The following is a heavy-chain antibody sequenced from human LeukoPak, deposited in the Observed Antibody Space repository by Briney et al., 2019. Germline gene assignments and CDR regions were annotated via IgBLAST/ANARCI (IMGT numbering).Heavy chain of an antibody. CDR2: IYHSGIT. D-gene: IGHD3-10*01. Sequence: SETLSLTCTVSGGSISSGDYYWSWIRQPPGKGLEWIGFIYHSGITYYNSSLKSRVTRSVDRSMDQFSLKLSSVTAADTAVYYCARHLGGSGSHDAFDIWGQGTMVTVSS. V-gene: IGHV4-30-2*01. CDR3: ARHLGGSGSHDAFDI. CDR1: GGSISSGDYY. J-gene: IGHJ3*02.